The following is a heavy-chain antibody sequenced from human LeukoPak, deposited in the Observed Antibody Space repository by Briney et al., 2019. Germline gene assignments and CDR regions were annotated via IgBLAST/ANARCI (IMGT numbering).Heavy chain of an antibody. J-gene: IGHJ4*02. V-gene: IGHV4-34*01. D-gene: IGHD3-10*01. CDR1: GGSFSGYY. CDR3: ARAYGSGRNFDY. Sequence: SETLSLTCAVYGGSFSGYYWSWIRQPPGKGLEWIGEINHSGSTNYNPSLKSRVTISVDTSKNQFSLKLSSVTAADTAVYYCARAYGSGRNFDYWGQGTLVTVSS. CDR2: INHSGST.